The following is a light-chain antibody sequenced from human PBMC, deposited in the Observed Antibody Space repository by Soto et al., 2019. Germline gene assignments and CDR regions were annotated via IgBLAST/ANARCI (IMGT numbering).Light chain of an antibody. J-gene: IGKJ2*01. CDR3: QQGSDWPPTYT. CDR1: QSVSSSY. V-gene: IGKV3D-20*02. CDR2: GAS. Sequence: ETVLTQSPGTLSLSPGERATLSCRASQSVSSSYLAWYHQRPGQAPRLLIYGASRRATGIPDRFSGSGSGTDFTLTISRLEPEDFAVYYCQQGSDWPPTYTFGQGTKLEIK.